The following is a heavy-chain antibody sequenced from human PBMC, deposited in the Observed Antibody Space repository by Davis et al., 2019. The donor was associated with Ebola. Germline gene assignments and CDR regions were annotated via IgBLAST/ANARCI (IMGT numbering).Heavy chain of an antibody. CDR2: IDPSDSYT. CDR3: ARGDSSGYSLARPFEY. J-gene: IGHJ4*02. Sequence: GESLKISCKGSGYSFTSYWISWVRQMPGKGLEWMGRIDPSDSYTNYSPSFQGHVTISADKSISTAYLQWSSLKASDTAMYYCARGDSSGYSLARPFEYWGQGTLVTVSS. V-gene: IGHV5-10-1*01. D-gene: IGHD3-22*01. CDR1: GYSFTSYW.